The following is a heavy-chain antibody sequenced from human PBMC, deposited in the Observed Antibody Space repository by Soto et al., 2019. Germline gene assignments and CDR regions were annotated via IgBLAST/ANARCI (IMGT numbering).Heavy chain of an antibody. CDR1: GFTFDDYA. D-gene: IGHD3-10*01. CDR2: ISWNSGSI. V-gene: IGHV3-9*01. Sequence: PGGSLRLSCAASGFTFDDYAMHWVRQAPGKGLEWVSRISWNSGSIGYVDSVKGRFIISRDNAKNSLYLQMNSLRAEDTALYYCAKAMGSYDNFYYWGQETLITVSS. J-gene: IGHJ4*02. CDR3: AKAMGSYDNFYY.